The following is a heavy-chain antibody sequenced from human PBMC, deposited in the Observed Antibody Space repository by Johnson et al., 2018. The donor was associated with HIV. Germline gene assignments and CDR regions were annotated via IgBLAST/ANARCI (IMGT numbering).Heavy chain of an antibody. CDR2: IRYDGSNK. Sequence: QVQLVESGGGVVQPGGSLRLSCAASGFTFSSYGMHWVRQAPGKGLEWVAFIRYDGSNKYYADSVKGRFTLSRDNSKNTLYLQMNSLRAEDTAVYYFAKGGPVLQFLEWLPGRAFDIWGQGTMVTVSS. CDR1: GFTFSSYG. CDR3: AKGGPVLQFLEWLPGRAFDI. V-gene: IGHV3-30*02. J-gene: IGHJ3*02. D-gene: IGHD3-3*01.